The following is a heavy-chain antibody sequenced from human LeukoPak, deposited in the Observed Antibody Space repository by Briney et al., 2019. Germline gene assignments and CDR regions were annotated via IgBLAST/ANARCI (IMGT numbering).Heavy chain of an antibody. J-gene: IGHJ4*02. Sequence: GGSLRLSCAASGFTFSSYWMSWVRQAPGKGLEWVANIKQDGSEEYYVDSVKGRFTISRDNAKNSLYLQMNSLRAEDTAVYYCARDRAGVSSGWSDYWGQGTLVTVSS. CDR3: ARDRAGVSSGWSDY. V-gene: IGHV3-7*01. CDR1: GFTFSSYW. D-gene: IGHD6-19*01. CDR2: IKQDGSEE.